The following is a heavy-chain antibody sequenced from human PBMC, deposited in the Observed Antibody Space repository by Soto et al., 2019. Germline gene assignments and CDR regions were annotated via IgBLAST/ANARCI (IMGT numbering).Heavy chain of an antibody. CDR1: GGSISSGDYY. Sequence: PSETLSLTCSVSGGSISSGDYYWSWIRQPPGKGLEWIGYIYYSGSTYYNPSLKSRVTISVDTSKNQFSLKLSSVTAADTAVYYCAQTATTVVTPDAFDIWGQGTMVTVSS. J-gene: IGHJ3*02. V-gene: IGHV4-30-4*01. CDR2: IYYSGST. CDR3: AQTATTVVTPDAFDI. D-gene: IGHD4-17*01.